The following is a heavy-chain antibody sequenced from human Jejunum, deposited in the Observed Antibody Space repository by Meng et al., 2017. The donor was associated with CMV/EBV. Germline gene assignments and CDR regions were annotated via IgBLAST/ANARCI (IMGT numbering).Heavy chain of an antibody. J-gene: IGHJ6*02. Sequence: YWIAWVRQMPGKGLEWMGVIYPGGSDTRYSPSFQGQVTISADKSINTAYLQWSSLKASDTAIYYCARHGWRDKIDEGYFGMDVWGQGTTVTVSS. V-gene: IGHV5-51*01. CDR2: IYPGGSDT. CDR3: ARHGWRDKIDEGYFGMDV. CDR1: YW. D-gene: IGHD2-15*01.